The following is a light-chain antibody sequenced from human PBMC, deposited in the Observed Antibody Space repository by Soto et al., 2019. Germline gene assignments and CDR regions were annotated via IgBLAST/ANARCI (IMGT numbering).Light chain of an antibody. CDR1: QSVNNN. CDR2: GAS. J-gene: IGKJ2*01. CDR3: QQYNNWPPDT. V-gene: IGKV3-15*01. Sequence: IILTQSPASLSVSPGERAALSCRGSQSVNNNLAWYQQKRGQAPRLLIYGASTRATGIPGRFRGSGSGTEFTLTITSLQSEDFAVYFCQQYNNWPPDTFGQGTKVDIK.